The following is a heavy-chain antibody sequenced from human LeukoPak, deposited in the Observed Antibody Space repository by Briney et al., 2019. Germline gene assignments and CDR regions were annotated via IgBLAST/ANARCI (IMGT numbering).Heavy chain of an antibody. CDR3: ARSGYSFLVDS. CDR2: IYFSGST. CDR1: GGSISSGGYY. Sequence: SQTLSLTCAVSGGSISSGGYYWSWIRQHPGKGLEWIGYIYFSGSTYYNPSLKSRVTISVDTSKNQFSLKLSSVTAADTAVYFCARSGYSFLVDSWGQGTLVTVSA. J-gene: IGHJ4*02. V-gene: IGHV4-31*11. D-gene: IGHD5-18*01.